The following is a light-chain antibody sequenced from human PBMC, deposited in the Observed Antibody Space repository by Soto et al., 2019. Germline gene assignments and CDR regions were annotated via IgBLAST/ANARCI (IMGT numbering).Light chain of an antibody. CDR1: QRVRSS. Sequence: EIVLTQSPATLSLSPGERATLSCRASQRVRSSLAWYQQNPGQAPRLLIYDASSRATGIPDRFSGSGSGTDFTLTISRVEPDDFAVYYCQQYGSSPRTFGQGTKVDTK. CDR3: QQYGSSPRT. J-gene: IGKJ1*01. V-gene: IGKV3-20*01. CDR2: DAS.